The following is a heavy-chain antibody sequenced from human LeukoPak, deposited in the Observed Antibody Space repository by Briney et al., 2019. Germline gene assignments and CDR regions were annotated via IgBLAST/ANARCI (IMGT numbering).Heavy chain of an antibody. V-gene: IGHV3-7*05. CDR1: GFTFSNYW. Sequence: PGRSLRLSCAASGFTFSNYWMSWVRQAPGKGLEWVAKINQDASEKYFVDFVKGRFTISRDNAKNSLYLQMNSLRAEDPAVYYCARVTKGAMDVWGQGTTVTVSS. CDR3: ARVTKGAMDV. J-gene: IGHJ6*02. CDR2: INQDASEK.